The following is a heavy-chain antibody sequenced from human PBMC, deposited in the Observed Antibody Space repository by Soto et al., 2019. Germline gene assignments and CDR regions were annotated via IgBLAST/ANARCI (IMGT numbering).Heavy chain of an antibody. Sequence: GASVKVSCKASGYAFTGYYMHWVRQAPGQGLEWMGWINPNSGGTNYAQKFQGWVTMTRDTSISTAYMELSRLRCERTAVYYCARAAGSIAARPNYYYYGMDVWGQGTRVTVSS. CDR1: GYAFTGYY. CDR3: ARAAGSIAARPNYYYYGMDV. CDR2: INPNSGGT. J-gene: IGHJ6*02. D-gene: IGHD6-6*01. V-gene: IGHV1-2*04.